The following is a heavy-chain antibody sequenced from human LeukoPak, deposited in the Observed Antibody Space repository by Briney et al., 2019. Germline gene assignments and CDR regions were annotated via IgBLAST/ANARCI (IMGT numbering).Heavy chain of an antibody. CDR3: ARSAAGIAAAGPERDFDY. D-gene: IGHD6-13*01. Sequence: SETLSLPCTVSGGSISRYYWSWIRQPAGKGLEWVVRIYTSGSTNYNTSLKSRVTMSVDTSKNQFSLKLNSVTAADTAVYYCARSAAGIAAAGPERDFDYWGQGTLVTVSS. V-gene: IGHV4-4*07. CDR1: GGSISRYY. J-gene: IGHJ4*02. CDR2: IYTSGST.